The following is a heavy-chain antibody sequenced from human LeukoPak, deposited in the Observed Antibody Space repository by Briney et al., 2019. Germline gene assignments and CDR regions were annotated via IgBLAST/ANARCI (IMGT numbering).Heavy chain of an antibody. CDR3: ARHPSYTSGWPLDY. CDR2: IYPGDSDT. J-gene: IGHJ4*02. Sequence: GESLKISCKGSGYSFTSYWIGWVRQMPGKGLEWMGIIYPGDSDTRYSPSFQGQVTISADKSITTAYLQWSSLKASDTAIYYCARHPSYTSGWPLDYWAREPWSPSPQ. D-gene: IGHD6-19*01. CDR1: GYSFTSYW. V-gene: IGHV5-51*01.